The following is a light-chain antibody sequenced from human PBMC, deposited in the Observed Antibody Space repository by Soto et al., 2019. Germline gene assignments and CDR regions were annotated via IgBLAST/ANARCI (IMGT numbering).Light chain of an antibody. J-gene: IGKJ2*01. V-gene: IGKV3-20*01. CDR1: QSVRSTY. CDR3: QQYASSPYT. CDR2: GVS. Sequence: EIVMTQSPVTLSVSPGERATLSCRASQSVRSTYLAWYQQKPGQAPRLLIFGVSRRATGIPDRFSGRESGTDFTLTITTLEPEDSAVYFCQQYASSPYTFGQGTKVEIK.